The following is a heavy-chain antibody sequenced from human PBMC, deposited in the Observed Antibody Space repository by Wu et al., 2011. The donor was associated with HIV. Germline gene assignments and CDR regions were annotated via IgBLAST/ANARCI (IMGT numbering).Heavy chain of an antibody. V-gene: IGHV1-18*01. CDR2: ISAYNADT. CDR3: AKSRLSATIIGYDGFDI. J-gene: IGHJ3*02. CDR1: GYTFTTYG. D-gene: IGHD3-22*01. Sequence: LVQSGAEVKRPGASVKVSCKTSGYTFTTYGISWVRQAPGQGLEWMGWISAYNADTNYAQKFQGRVTMTTDTSTSTAYMELRSLRSDDTAVYYCAKSRLSATIIGYDGFDIWGLGTMITVSS.